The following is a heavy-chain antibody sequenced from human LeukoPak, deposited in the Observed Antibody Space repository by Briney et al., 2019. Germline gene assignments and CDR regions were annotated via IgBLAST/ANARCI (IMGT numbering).Heavy chain of an antibody. CDR1: GYTFSNYY. D-gene: IGHD6-19*01. Sequence: ASVKVFCKASGYTFSNYYMHWVRQAPGQGLEWMGIINPSGGSTKYAQKFQGRVTMTRDTSTSTVYMELSSLRSEDTAVFYCATTGSGRTFDYWGQGTLVTVSS. CDR2: INPSGGST. V-gene: IGHV1-46*01. J-gene: IGHJ4*02. CDR3: ATTGSGRTFDY.